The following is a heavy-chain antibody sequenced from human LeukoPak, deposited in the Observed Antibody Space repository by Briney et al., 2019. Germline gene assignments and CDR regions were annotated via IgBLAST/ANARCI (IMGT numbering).Heavy chain of an antibody. CDR1: GYTFTGYS. V-gene: IGHV1-2*06. CDR2: INPNSGGT. CDR3: ARGPQSGLRRHTVTTDY. D-gene: IGHD4-17*01. J-gene: IGHJ4*02. Sequence: GASVKVSCKASGYTFTGYSLHWVRQAPGHGLEWMGRINPNSGGTNYAQKFQGRVTMTRDTSISTAYMELSRLSSVTAADTAVYYCARGPQSGLRRHTVTTDYWGQGTLVTVSS.